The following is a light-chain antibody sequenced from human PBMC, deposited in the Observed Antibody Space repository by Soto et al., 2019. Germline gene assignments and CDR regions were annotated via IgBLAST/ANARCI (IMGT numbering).Light chain of an antibody. J-gene: IGKJ1*01. CDR3: QQTYSTPPWT. Sequence: DIQMTQSPSSLSASVGDRVTITCRASQSVGSFLNWYQQKPGKAPKLLIYDAASLQSGVPSRFSGSGSGADFTLTIGSLQPEDFASYYCQQTYSTPPWTFGQGTKVEIK. V-gene: IGKV1-39*01. CDR1: QSVGSF. CDR2: DAA.